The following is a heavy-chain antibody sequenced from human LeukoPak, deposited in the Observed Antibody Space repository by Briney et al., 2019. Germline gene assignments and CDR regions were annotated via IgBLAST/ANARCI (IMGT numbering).Heavy chain of an antibody. V-gene: IGHV4-59*01. D-gene: IGHD2-8*01. Sequence: SETLSLTCTVSGGSISSYYWSWIRQPPGKGLEWIGYIYYSGSTNYNPSLKSRVTISVDTSKKQFSLKLSSVTAADTAVSYCARANGGYYFDYWGQGTPVTVSS. CDR3: ARANGGYYFDY. CDR1: GGSISSYY. CDR2: IYYSGST. J-gene: IGHJ4*02.